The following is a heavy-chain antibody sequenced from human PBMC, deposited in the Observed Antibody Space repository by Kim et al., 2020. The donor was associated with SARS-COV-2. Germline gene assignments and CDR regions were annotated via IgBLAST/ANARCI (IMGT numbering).Heavy chain of an antibody. J-gene: IGHJ5*02. CDR3: AALQQLLPSRAS. V-gene: IGHV1-58*01. CDR1: GFTFTSSA. CDR2: IVVGSGNT. D-gene: IGHD6-13*01. Sequence: SVKVSCKASGFTFTSSAVQWVRQARGQRLEWIGWIVVGSGNTNYAQKFQERVTITRDMSTSTAYMELSSLRSEDTAVYYCAALQQLLPSRASWGQGTLVTVSS.